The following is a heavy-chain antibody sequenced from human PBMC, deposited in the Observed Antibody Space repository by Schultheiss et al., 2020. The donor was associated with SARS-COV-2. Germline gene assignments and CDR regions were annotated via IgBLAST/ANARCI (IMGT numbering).Heavy chain of an antibody. J-gene: IGHJ4*02. V-gene: IGHV3-21*04. D-gene: IGHD1-1*01. CDR2: ISSSSSYI. CDR3: TAGTSTDY. CDR1: GFTFSSYG. Sequence: GGSLRLSCAASGFTFSSYGMHWVRQAPGKGLEWVSSISSSSSYIYYPDSVKGRFTISRDNSKNTAYLQMNSLKNEDTAVYYCTAGTSTDYWGQGTLVTVSS.